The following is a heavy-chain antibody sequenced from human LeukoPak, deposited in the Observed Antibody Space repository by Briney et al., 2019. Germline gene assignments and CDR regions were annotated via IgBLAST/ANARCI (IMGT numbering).Heavy chain of an antibody. Sequence: SETLSLTCTVSGGSISGYYWGWIRQPAGKGLEWIGLIHTSGSTNYSPSLKSRVTMSIDTSKNQFSLKLSSVTAADTAVYYCARWRRSGRGFDYWGQGTLVTVSS. CDR2: IHTSGST. CDR1: GGSISGYY. V-gene: IGHV4-4*07. D-gene: IGHD3-3*01. CDR3: ARWRRSGRGFDY. J-gene: IGHJ4*02.